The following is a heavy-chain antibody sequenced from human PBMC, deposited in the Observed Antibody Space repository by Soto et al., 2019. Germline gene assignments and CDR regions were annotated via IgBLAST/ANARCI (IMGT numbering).Heavy chain of an antibody. CDR2: IFSNDEK. V-gene: IGHV2-26*01. D-gene: IGHD2-2*02. CDR3: ALSYWVHCSSTSCYRAPGEYLGMDV. Sequence: VSGPTLVNPIETLTLTCTVSGFSLSNARMGVSWIRQPPGKALEWLAHIFSNDEKSYSTSLKSRLTISKDTSKSQVVLTMTNMDPVDTATYYCALSYWVHCSSTSCYRAPGEYLGMDVWGQGTTVTVSS. J-gene: IGHJ6*02. CDR1: GFSLSNARMG.